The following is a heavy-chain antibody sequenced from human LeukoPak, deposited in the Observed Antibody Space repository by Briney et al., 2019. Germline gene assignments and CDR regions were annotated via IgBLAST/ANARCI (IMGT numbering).Heavy chain of an antibody. CDR2: IYSGGST. J-gene: IGHJ4*02. Sequence: GGSLRLSCAASGFTVSSNYMSWVRQAPGKGLEWVSVIYSGGSTYYADSVKGRFTISRDNSKNTLYLQMNSLRVEDTAVYYCARDGGGSNWYYFDDWGQGTLVTVSS. D-gene: IGHD6-13*01. CDR3: ARDGGGSNWYYFDD. V-gene: IGHV3-66*01. CDR1: GFTVSSNY.